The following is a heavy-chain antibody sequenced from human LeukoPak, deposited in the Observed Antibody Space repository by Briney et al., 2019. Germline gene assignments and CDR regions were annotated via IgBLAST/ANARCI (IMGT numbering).Heavy chain of an antibody. CDR1: VYTFTSYV. V-gene: IGHV1-8*01. D-gene: IGHD6-19*01. CDR2: MNPNRGNT. CDR3: ARGRSTRGYSSGWLEYYFDY. J-gene: IGHJ4*02. Sequence: ASVTVSCKASVYTFTSYVINWVGPATGQGRAWVGWMNPNRGNTGYAQKFQGRVTMTRTTSISKAYMELTSLRSEDTAVYYCARGRSTRGYSSGWLEYYFDYWGQGTLVTASS.